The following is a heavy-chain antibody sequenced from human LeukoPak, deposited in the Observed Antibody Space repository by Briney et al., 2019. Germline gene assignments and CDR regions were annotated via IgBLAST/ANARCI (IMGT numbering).Heavy chain of an antibody. V-gene: IGHV3-7*01. D-gene: IGHD1-26*01. CDR1: GFTFSNYW. J-gene: IGHJ4*02. CDR2: INQDGSGK. Sequence: PGGSLRLSCAASGFTFSNYWMSWVRQAPGKVLEWVANINQDGSGKYYMDSVKGRFTISRDNAKNSLDLQMNSLSAEDTAVYYCARDTDHGRFDCWGQGTLVTVSP. CDR3: ARDTDHGRFDC.